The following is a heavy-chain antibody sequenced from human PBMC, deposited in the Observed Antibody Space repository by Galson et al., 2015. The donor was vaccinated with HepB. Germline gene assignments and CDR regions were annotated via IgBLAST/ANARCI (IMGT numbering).Heavy chain of an antibody. CDR3: AKGPLLVGASTGLDY. J-gene: IGHJ4*02. V-gene: IGHV3-30*18. Sequence: SLRLSCAASGFTFSSYGMHWVRQAPGKGLEWVAVISYDGSNKYYADSVKGRFTISRDNSKNTLYLQMNSLRAEDTAVYYCAKGPLLVGASTGLDYWGQGTLVTVSS. CDR2: ISYDGSNK. CDR1: GFTFSSYG. D-gene: IGHD1-26*01.